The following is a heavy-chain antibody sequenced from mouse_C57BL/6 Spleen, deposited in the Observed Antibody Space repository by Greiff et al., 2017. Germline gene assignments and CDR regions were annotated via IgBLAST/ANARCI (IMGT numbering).Heavy chain of an antibody. CDR3: TGPYYYGSSYGAMDY. J-gene: IGHJ4*01. D-gene: IGHD1-1*01. Sequence: EVMLVESGGGLVQPGGSMKLSCVASGFTFSNYWMNWVRQSPEKGLEWVAQIRLKSDNYATHYAESVKGRFTISRDDSKSSVYLQMNNLRAEDTGMYYCTGPYYYGSSYGAMDYWGQGTSVTVSS. CDR2: IRLKSDNYAT. CDR1: GFTFSNYW. V-gene: IGHV6-3*01.